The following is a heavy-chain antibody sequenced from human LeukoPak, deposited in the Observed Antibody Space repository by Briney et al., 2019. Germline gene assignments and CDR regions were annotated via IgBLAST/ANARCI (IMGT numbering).Heavy chain of an antibody. CDR3: AIVPWSGIYS. V-gene: IGHV3-23*01. J-gene: IGHJ4*02. D-gene: IGHD3-3*01. CDR2: FSGVGVTT. Sequence: PGGSLRLSCVASGFRFSSEDLSWVRQAPGKGLEWVSAFSGVGVTTYYADSVKGRFTISRDTSKNTLYLQVNSLRAEDTAVYYCAIVPWSGIYSWGQGTLVTVSS. CDR1: GFRFSSED.